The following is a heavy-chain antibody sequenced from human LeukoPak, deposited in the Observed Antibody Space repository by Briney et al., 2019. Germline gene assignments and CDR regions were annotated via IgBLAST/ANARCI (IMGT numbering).Heavy chain of an antibody. CDR3: ARVEGYYDSSGYYSCFDY. CDR2: ISSSSSYI. V-gene: IGHV3-21*01. CDR1: GFTFSSYS. Sequence: GRSLRLSCAASGFTFSSYSMYWVRQAPGKGLEWVSSISSSSSYIYYADSVKGRFTISRDNAKNSLYLQMNSLRAEDTAVYYCARVEGYYDSSGYYSCFDYWGQGTLVTVSS. D-gene: IGHD3-22*01. J-gene: IGHJ4*02.